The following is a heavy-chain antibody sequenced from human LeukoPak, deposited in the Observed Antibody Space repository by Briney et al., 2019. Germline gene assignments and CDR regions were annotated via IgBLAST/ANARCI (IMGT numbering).Heavy chain of an antibody. J-gene: IGHJ4*02. CDR1: GFIFSSYA. Sequence: GGSLRLSCAASGFIFSSYAMTWVRQAPGKGLEWVSTISGSGASTYYADSVKGRFTISRDNSKNTLYVQMNSLRAEDTAIYYCAKGYCTSTRCYRFDYWGQGTLVTVSS. V-gene: IGHV3-23*01. D-gene: IGHD2-2*01. CDR2: ISGSGAST. CDR3: AKGYCTSTRCYRFDY.